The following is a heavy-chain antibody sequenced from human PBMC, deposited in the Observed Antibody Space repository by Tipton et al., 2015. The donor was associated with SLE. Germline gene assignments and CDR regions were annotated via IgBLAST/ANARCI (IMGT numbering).Heavy chain of an antibody. V-gene: IGHV4-34*01. Sequence: TLSLTCAVYGGSFSGYYWRWIRQPPGKGLEWIGEINHSGSTNYNPSLKSRVTISVDTSKNQFSLKLSSVTAADTAVYYCARGDRGVLLPHYWFDPWGQGTLVTVSS. D-gene: IGHD3-10*01. CDR2: INHSGST. CDR1: GGSFSGYY. J-gene: IGHJ5*02. CDR3: ARGDRGVLLPHYWFDP.